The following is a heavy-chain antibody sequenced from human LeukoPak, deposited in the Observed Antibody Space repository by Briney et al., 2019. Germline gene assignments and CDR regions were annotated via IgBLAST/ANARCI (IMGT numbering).Heavy chain of an antibody. CDR1: GFTVSSNY. CDR3: ARGDPGIVVVPAAIDY. J-gene: IGHJ4*02. CDR2: IYSGGST. D-gene: IGHD2-2*01. Sequence: GGSLRLSCAASGFTVSSNYMSWVRQAPGKGLEWDSVIYSGGSTYYADSVKGRFTISRDNSKNTLYLHMNSLRAEDTAVYYCARGDPGIVVVPAAIDYWGQGTLVTVSS. V-gene: IGHV3-53*01.